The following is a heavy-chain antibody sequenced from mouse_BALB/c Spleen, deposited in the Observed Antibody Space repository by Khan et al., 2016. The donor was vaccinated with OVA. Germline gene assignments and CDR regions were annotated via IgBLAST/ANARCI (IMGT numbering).Heavy chain of an antibody. J-gene: IGHJ2*01. CDR2: MWTGGST. V-gene: IGHV2-9*02. CDR1: GFSLTSHG. Sequence: QVQLQQSGPGLVAPSQSLSITCTVSGFSLTSHGVHWVRQPPGKGLEWLGVMWTGGSTNYNSALMSRLSISKDSHKNQVFLKVNSLQTDDTAIYYCARNREPDYFDYWGQGTTLIVSS. CDR3: ARNREPDYFDY.